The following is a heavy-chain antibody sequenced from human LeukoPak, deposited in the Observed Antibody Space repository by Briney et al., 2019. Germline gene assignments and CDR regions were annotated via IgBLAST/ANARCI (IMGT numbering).Heavy chain of an antibody. CDR3: ARGPPYYDILTGPLGGFDY. Sequence: GGSLRLSCAASGFTFSSYGMHWVRQAPGKGLEWVAFIRYDGSNKYYADSEKGRFTISRDNSKNTLYLQMNSLRAEDTAVYYCARGPPYYDILTGPLGGFDYWGQGTLVTVSS. D-gene: IGHD3-9*01. J-gene: IGHJ4*02. CDR2: IRYDGSNK. CDR1: GFTFSSYG. V-gene: IGHV3-30*02.